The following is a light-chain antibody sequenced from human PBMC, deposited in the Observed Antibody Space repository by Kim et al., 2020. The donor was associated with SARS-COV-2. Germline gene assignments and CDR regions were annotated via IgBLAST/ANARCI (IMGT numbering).Light chain of an antibody. Sequence: SYELTQPLSVSVALGQTARITCGENNIGSKSVHWYQQKPGQAPVLVIYRDNNRPSGIPERFAGSNSGITATLTISSAQAEDEADYYCQVWDSSTLFGGGTQLTVL. CDR3: QVWDSSTL. CDR1: NIGSKS. CDR2: RDN. J-gene: IGLJ2*01. V-gene: IGLV3-9*01.